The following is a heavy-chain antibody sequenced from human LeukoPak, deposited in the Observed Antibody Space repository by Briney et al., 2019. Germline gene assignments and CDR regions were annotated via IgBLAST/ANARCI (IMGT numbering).Heavy chain of an antibody. CDR2: INPNSGGT. CDR3: AREEVSFDM. Sequence: ASVKVSCKASGYTFTDYYMDWVRQAPGQGLEWMGWINPNSGGTKYAQKFQGRVTMTRDTFISTAYMELSRLRSDDTAVYYCAREEVSFDMWGQGTMVTVSS. D-gene: IGHD1-14*01. V-gene: IGHV1-2*02. J-gene: IGHJ3*02. CDR1: GYTFTDYY.